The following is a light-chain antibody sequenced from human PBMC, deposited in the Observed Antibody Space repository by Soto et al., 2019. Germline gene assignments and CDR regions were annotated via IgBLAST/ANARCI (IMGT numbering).Light chain of an antibody. CDR1: QSISSY. V-gene: IGKV1-39*01. Sequence: DIQMTQSPSSLSASVGDRVTITCRASQSISSYLNWYQQKPGKAPKLLIYAASSLQSGVPSRFSGSGSGTEFTLTISSLQPGDFATYYCQHYNSYPWTFGQGTKMDIK. CDR3: QHYNSYPWT. J-gene: IGKJ1*01. CDR2: AAS.